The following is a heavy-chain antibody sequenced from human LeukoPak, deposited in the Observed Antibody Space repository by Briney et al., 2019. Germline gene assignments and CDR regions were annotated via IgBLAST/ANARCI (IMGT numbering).Heavy chain of an antibody. CDR3: ARDRGSKVDHCSSTSCYSVY. V-gene: IGHV4-38-2*02. D-gene: IGHD2-2*01. J-gene: IGHJ4*02. CDR2: IYHSGST. Sequence: SETLSLTCTVSGYSISSGYYWGWIRQPPGKGLEWIGSIYHSGSTYYNPSLKSRVTISVDTSKNQFSLKLSSVTAADTAVYYCARDRGSKVDHCSSTSCYSVYWGQGTLVTVSS. CDR1: GYSISSGYY.